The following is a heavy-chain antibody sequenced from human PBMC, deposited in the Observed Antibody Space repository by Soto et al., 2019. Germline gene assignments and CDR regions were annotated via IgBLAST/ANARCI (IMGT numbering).Heavy chain of an antibody. CDR3: ARGGPSGSVDY. CDR1: GFTFSTYW. J-gene: IGHJ4*02. V-gene: IGHV3-74*03. Sequence: EVQLVESGGGLVQPGGSLRLSCGGSGFTFSTYWMYWVRQAPGKGLMWVSHIDKDGRSTTYADSVNGRFTISRDNAKNTLYLQMNSLRAEDSAIYYCARGGPSGSVDYWGQGTLVTVSS. CDR2: IDKDGRST. D-gene: IGHD1-26*01.